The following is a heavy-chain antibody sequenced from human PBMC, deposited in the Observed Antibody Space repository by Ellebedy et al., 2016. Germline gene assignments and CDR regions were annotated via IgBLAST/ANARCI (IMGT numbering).Heavy chain of an antibody. CDR2: IYYSGST. D-gene: IGHD4-17*01. J-gene: IGHJ2*01. V-gene: IGHV4-59*01. CDR3: ARGAVTNWYFDL. Sequence: SETLSLXXTVSGGSISSYYWSWIRQPPGKGLEWIGYIYYSGSTNYNPSLKSRVTISVDTSKNQFSLKLSSVTAADTAVYYCARGAVTNWYFDLWGRGTLVTVSS. CDR1: GGSISSYY.